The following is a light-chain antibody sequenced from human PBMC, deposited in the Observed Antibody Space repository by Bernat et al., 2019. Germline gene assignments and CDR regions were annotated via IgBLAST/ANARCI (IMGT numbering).Light chain of an antibody. CDR1: SGHSGYT. J-gene: IGLJ3*02. CDR2: LEGSGSY. Sequence: QPVLTQSSSASASLGSSVKLTCTLSSGHSGYTIAWHQQQPGKAPRYLMKLEGSGSYNKGSGVPDRFSGSSSGADRYLTITNLQSEDEVYYYCETWDSNTRVFGGGTKLTVL. V-gene: IGLV4-60*03. CDR3: ETWDSNTRV.